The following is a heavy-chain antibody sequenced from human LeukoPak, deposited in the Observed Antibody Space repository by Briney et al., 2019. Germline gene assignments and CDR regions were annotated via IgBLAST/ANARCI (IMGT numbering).Heavy chain of an antibody. V-gene: IGHV3-21*01. D-gene: IGHD6-13*01. CDR1: GFTFSSYS. Sequence: GGSLRLSCAASGFTFSSYSMNWVRQAPGKGLEWVSSISSSSSYIYYADSVKGRFTISRDNAKNSLYLQMNSLRAEDTAEYYCARAVAAAGNDYWGQGTLVTVSS. J-gene: IGHJ4*02. CDR2: ISSSSSYI. CDR3: ARAVAAAGNDY.